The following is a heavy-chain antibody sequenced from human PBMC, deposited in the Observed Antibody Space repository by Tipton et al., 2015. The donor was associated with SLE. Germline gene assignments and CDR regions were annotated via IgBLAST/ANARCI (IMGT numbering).Heavy chain of an antibody. V-gene: IGHV4-59*01. CDR2: IYHSGST. Sequence: TLSLTCTVSGGSISSYYWSWIRQPPGKGLEWIGSIYHSGSTYYNPSLKSRVTISVDTSKNQFSLKLSSVTAADTAVYYCARAGRYYYGSGTFDYWGQGTLVTVSS. CDR3: ARAGRYYYGSGTFDY. D-gene: IGHD3-10*01. CDR1: GGSISSYY. J-gene: IGHJ4*02.